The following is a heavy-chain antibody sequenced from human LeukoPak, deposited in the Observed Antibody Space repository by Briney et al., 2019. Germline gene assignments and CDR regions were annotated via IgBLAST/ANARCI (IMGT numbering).Heavy chain of an antibody. V-gene: IGHV3-48*01. CDR3: ARVGDGYNVGFDY. J-gene: IGHJ4*02. D-gene: IGHD5-24*01. CDR2: ISSSSSTI. Sequence: PGGSLRLSCAASGFTFSSYSMNWVRQAPGKVLEWVSYISSSSSTIYYADSVKGRFTISRDNAKNSLYLQMNSLRAEDTAVYYGARVGDGYNVGFDYWGQGTLVTVSS. CDR1: GFTFSSYS.